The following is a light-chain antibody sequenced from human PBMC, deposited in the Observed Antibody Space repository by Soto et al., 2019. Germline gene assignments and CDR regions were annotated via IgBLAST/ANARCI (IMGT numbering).Light chain of an antibody. V-gene: IGKV1-5*03. CDR3: QYYKEHST. Sequence: DIQMTQSPSTLSASVGDRVTITCRASQSISSWLAWYQQKPGKAPKLLIYEASSSEIGVPPRFSGSGFGTEFTLTISSLQPEDSATYYCQYYKEHSTFSQGTRLEIK. CDR1: QSISSW. CDR2: EAS. J-gene: IGKJ1*01.